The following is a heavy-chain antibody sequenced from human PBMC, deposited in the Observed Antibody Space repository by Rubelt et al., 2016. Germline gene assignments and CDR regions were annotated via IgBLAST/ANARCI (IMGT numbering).Heavy chain of an antibody. Sequence: QVQLVQSGAGVKKPGASMKVSCKASGYNFTTYGIHWVRQAPGQGLAWMGWISAYNGNTNYAQKLQGRVTMTTDTSTSTAYVELRSLRSDDTAVYYCARNKIGSGWYDYWGQGTLVTVSS. CDR2: ISAYNGNT. V-gene: IGHV1-18*01. J-gene: IGHJ4*02. CDR1: GYNFTTYG. CDR3: ARNKIGSGWYDY. D-gene: IGHD6-19*01.